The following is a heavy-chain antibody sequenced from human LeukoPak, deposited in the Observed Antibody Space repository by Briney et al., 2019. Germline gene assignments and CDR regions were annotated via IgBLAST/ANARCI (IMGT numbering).Heavy chain of an antibody. CDR2: ISYDGSNK. J-gene: IGHJ3*02. D-gene: IGHD3-22*01. V-gene: IGHV3-30*04. CDR1: GFTFSSYA. Sequence: PGGSLRLSCAASGFTFSSYAMHWVRQAPGKGLEWVAVISYDGSNKYYADSAKGRFTISRDNSKNTLYLQMNSLRAEDTAVYYCARDPDYYDSSGYYSYAFDIWGQGTMVTVSS. CDR3: ARDPDYYDSSGYYSYAFDI.